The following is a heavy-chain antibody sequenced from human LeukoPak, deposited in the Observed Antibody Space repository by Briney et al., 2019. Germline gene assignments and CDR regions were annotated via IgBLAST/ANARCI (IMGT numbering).Heavy chain of an antibody. CDR1: GGSISSSTYS. CDR3: ARYVRNTGTYYLDY. CDR2: VYHSGST. J-gene: IGHJ4*02. V-gene: IGHV4-61*05. D-gene: IGHD1-26*01. Sequence: PSETLSLTCTVSGGSISSSTYSWGWIRQPPGKGLEWIGYVYHSGSTNYNPSLQSRVTMSVDTSKNQFSLRLSSVTAADTAVYYCARYVRNTGTYYLDYWGQGTLVTVSS.